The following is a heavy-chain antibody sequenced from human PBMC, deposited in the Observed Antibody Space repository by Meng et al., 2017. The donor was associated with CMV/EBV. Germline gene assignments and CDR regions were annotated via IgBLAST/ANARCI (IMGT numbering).Heavy chain of an antibody. CDR2: IYYSGST. J-gene: IGHJ2*01. D-gene: IGHD1-7*01. Sequence: QLPQWVEGLLKPSATLSLTCTVSGGSISSSSYYWGWIRQPPGKGLEWIGSIYYSGSTYYNPPLKSRVTISVDTSKNQFSLKLRSDDTAVYYCATYIGNYINWYFDLWGRGTLVTVSS. V-gene: IGHV4-39*07. CDR3: ATYIGNYINWYFDL. CDR1: GGSISSSSYY.